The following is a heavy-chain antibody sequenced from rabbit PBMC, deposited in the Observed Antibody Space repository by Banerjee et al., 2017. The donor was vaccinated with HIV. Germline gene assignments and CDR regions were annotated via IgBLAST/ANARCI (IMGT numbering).Heavy chain of an antibody. J-gene: IGHJ4*01. CDR1: GFSFSSSYW. V-gene: IGHV1S45*01. CDR3: AREIAGDAESFNL. Sequence: EESGGDLVKPEGSLTLTCTASGFSFSSSYWICWVRQAPGKGLEWIACIYAGRSGNTYYASWAKGRFTISKTSSTTVTLQMTSLTAADTATYFCAREIAGDAESFNLWGQGTLVTVS. D-gene: IGHD6-1*01. CDR2: IYAGRSGNT.